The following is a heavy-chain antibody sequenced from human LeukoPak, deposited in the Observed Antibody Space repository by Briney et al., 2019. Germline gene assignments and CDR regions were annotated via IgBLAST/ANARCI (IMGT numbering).Heavy chain of an antibody. D-gene: IGHD6-13*01. CDR2: IKQDGSEK. J-gene: IGHJ4*02. Sequence: HPGRSLRLSCAASGFTFSSYWMSWVRQAPGKGLEWVTNIKQDGSEKYYVDSVKGRFTISRDNAKNSLYLQMNSLRAEDTAVYYCARDRRSSSWYYFDYWGQGTLVTVSS. CDR1: GFTFSSYW. V-gene: IGHV3-7*01. CDR3: ARDRRSSSWYYFDY.